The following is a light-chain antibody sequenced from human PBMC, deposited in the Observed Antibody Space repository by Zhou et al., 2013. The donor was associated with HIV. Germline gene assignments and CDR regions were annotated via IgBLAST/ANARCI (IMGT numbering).Light chain of an antibody. J-gene: IGKJ2*01. V-gene: IGKV1-8*01. CDR1: QGISSY. CDR2: SAS. Sequence: AIRMTQSPSSLSASTGDRVTITCRASQGISSYLAWYQQKPGKAPKLLIYSASTLQSGVPSRFSGSGSGTDFSLTISCLQSEDFATYYCQQYSSYPRAFGQGPSWRSN. CDR3: QQYSSYPRA.